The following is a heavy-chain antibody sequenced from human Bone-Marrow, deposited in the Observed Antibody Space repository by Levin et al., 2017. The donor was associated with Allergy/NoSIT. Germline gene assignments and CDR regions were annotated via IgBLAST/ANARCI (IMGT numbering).Heavy chain of an antibody. CDR2: IWYDGSNK. Sequence: SCAASGFRFSDHGMHWVRQAPGKGLEWVGVIWYDGSNKYYADSVKGRITISRDNSKNTLYRQVDNLRVDDTAVYFCARDLDTSESFDSWGQGTLVTVAS. D-gene: IGHD3-22*01. V-gene: IGHV3-33*01. J-gene: IGHJ4*02. CDR3: ARDLDTSESFDS. CDR1: GFRFSDHG.